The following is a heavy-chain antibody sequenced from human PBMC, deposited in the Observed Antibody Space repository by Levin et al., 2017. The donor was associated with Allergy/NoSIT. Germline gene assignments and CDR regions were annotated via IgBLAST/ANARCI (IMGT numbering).Heavy chain of an antibody. Sequence: GGSLRLSCAASGFTFSSYSMNWVRQAPGKGLEWVSYISSSSSTIYYADSVKGRFTISRDNAKNSLYLQMNSLRDEDTAVYYCARDLMGTIFGGNNWFDPWGQGTLVTVSS. CDR3: ARDLMGTIFGGNNWFDP. CDR2: ISSSSSTI. CDR1: GFTFSSYS. V-gene: IGHV3-48*02. J-gene: IGHJ5*02. D-gene: IGHD3-3*01.